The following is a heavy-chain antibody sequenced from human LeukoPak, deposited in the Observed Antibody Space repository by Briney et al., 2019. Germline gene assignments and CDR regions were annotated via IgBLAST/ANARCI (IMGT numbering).Heavy chain of an antibody. D-gene: IGHD6-13*01. Sequence: SETLSLTCAVYGGSFSGYYWSWIRQPPGKGLEWIGEINHSGSTNHNPSLKSRVTISVDTSKNQFSLKLSSVTAADTAVYYCARSHPGIAAAGIDYWGQGTLVTVSS. V-gene: IGHV4-34*01. J-gene: IGHJ4*02. CDR1: GGSFSGYY. CDR3: ARSHPGIAAAGIDY. CDR2: INHSGST.